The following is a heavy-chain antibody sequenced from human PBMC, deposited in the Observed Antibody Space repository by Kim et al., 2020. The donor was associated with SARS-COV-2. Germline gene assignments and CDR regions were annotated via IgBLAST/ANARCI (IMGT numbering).Heavy chain of an antibody. CDR3: ATLRRDY. J-gene: IGHJ4*02. Sequence: YSGSTNYNPSLKSRVTISVDTSKNQFSLKLSSVTAADTAVYYCATLRRDYWGQGTLVTVSS. CDR2: YSGST. V-gene: IGHV4-59*01.